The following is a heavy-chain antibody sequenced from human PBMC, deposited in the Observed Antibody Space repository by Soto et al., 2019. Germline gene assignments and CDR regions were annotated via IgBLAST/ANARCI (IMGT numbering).Heavy chain of an antibody. Sequence: VASVKVSCKASGYTFTSYGISWVRQAPGQGLEWMGWISAYNGNTNYAQKLQGRVTMTTDTSTSTAYMELRSLRSDDTAVYYCARDHCSGGSCYFRWFDPWGQGTLVTVSS. CDR3: ARDHCSGGSCYFRWFDP. CDR2: ISAYNGNT. D-gene: IGHD2-15*01. V-gene: IGHV1-18*01. CDR1: GYTFTSYG. J-gene: IGHJ5*02.